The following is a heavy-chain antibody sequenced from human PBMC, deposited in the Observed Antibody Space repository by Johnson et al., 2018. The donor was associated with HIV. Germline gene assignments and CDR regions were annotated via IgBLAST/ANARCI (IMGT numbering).Heavy chain of an antibody. CDR1: GFTFSSYA. J-gene: IGHJ3*02. V-gene: IGHV3-30*14. CDR3: ARQSATGGPFDI. CDR2: ISYDGSNK. D-gene: IGHD3-10*01. Sequence: QVQLVESGGGVVQPGRSLRLYCAASGFTFSSYAMHWVRQAPGKGLEWVAVISYDGSNKYYADSVKGRFTISRDNSKNTLYLQMNSLRAEDTAVYYCARQSATGGPFDIWGQGTMVTVSS.